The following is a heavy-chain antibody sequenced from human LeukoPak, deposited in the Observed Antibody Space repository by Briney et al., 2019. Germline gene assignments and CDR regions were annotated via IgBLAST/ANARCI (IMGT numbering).Heavy chain of an antibody. J-gene: IGHJ4*02. V-gene: IGHV1-2*02. D-gene: IGHD6-13*01. CDR3: AIEGYSSSWYAY. CDR1: GYTFTGYY. CDR2: INPNSGGT. Sequence: ASVKVSCKASGYTFTGYYMHWVRQAPGQGLEWMGWINPNSGGTNYAQKFQGRVTMARDTSISTAYMELSRLRSDDTAVYYCAIEGYSSSWYAYWGQGTLVTVSS.